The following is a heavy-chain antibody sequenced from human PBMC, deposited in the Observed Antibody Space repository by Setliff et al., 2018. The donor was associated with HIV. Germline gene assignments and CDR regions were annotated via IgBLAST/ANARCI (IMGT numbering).Heavy chain of an antibody. CDR1: GGSISSSNW. CDR3: ARSPGRGLTTTIAPYFDS. Sequence: LSLTCAVSGGSISSSNWWSCVRQPPGRGLEWIGEIYHSGRTNYNPSLKSRVTMSADKSKNQFSLNLTSVTAADTAVYYCARSPGRGLTTTIAPYFDSWGQGALVTVSS. V-gene: IGHV4-4*02. D-gene: IGHD1-1*01. CDR2: IYHSGRT. J-gene: IGHJ4*02.